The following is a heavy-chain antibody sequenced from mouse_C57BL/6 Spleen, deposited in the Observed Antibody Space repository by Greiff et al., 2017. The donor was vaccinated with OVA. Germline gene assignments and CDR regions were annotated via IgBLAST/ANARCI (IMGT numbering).Heavy chain of an antibody. J-gene: IGHJ3*01. Sequence: VQLVESGAELVRPGASVKLSCKASGYTFTDYYINWVKQRPGQGLEWIARIYPGSGNTYYNEKFKGKATLTAEKSSSTAYMQLSSLTSEDSAVYFCARGGNWAWFAYWGQGTLVTVSA. CDR3: ARGGNWAWFAY. CDR1: GYTFTDYY. V-gene: IGHV1-76*01. D-gene: IGHD4-1*01. CDR2: IYPGSGNT.